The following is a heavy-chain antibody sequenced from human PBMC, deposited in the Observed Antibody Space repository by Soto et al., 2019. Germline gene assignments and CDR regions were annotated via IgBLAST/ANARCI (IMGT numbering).Heavy chain of an antibody. CDR3: ASHIGGCCSSTTCYGYYGMDV. D-gene: IGHD2-2*01. CDR2: ISSGGGGT. J-gene: IGHJ6*02. V-gene: IGHV3-23*01. Sequence: PGGSLRLSCAASGFTFSSYAMNWVRQAPGKGLEWVSSISSGGGGTYYAASVRGRFTISRDNPRNTLDLQMNSLRTEDTAVYYCASHIGGCCSSTTCYGYYGMDVWGQGTTVTVSS. CDR1: GFTFSSYA.